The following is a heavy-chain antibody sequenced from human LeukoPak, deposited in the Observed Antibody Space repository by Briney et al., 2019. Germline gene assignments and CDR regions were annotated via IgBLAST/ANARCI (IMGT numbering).Heavy chain of an antibody. V-gene: IGHV5-51*01. Sequence: GESLQISCQGSGYSFTSYWIGWVRQMPGKGLEWMGVIYPGDSDTRYSPSLQGQVTISADKSITTAYLQWSSLKASDTAMYYCARQSGELLAHFDYWGQGTLVTVSS. J-gene: IGHJ4*02. CDR2: IYPGDSDT. CDR3: ARQSGELLAHFDY. CDR1: GYSFTSYW. D-gene: IGHD1-26*01.